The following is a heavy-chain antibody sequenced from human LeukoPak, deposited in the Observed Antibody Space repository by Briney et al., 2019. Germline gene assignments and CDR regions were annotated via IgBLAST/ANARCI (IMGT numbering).Heavy chain of an antibody. J-gene: IGHJ4*02. CDR1: GFTFSLYW. D-gene: IGHD1-14*01. Sequence: GGSLRLSCAASGFTFSLYWMSWVRQAPGKGLEWVATLKGDGSEIYYVDSVKGRFTISRDNAKNSLYLQMNSLRAEDTAVYYCARDISEPSTPVIGGQGALVTVSS. CDR3: ARDISEPSTPVI. CDR2: LKGDGSEI. V-gene: IGHV3-7*01.